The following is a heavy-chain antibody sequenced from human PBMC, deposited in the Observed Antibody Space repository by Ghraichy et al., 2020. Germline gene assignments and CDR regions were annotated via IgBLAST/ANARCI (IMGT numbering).Heavy chain of an antibody. J-gene: IGHJ5*02. D-gene: IGHD6-19*01. CDR2: IYYSGST. Sequence: SETLSLTCTVSGGSISSYYWSWIRQPPGKGLEWIGYIYYSGSTNYNPSLKSRVTISVDTSKNQFSLKLSSVTAADTAVYYCARVGLGGSSGWWHPRGDRPFDPWGQGTLVTVSS. CDR1: GGSISSYY. CDR3: ARVGLGGSSGWWHPRGDRPFDP. V-gene: IGHV4-59*01.